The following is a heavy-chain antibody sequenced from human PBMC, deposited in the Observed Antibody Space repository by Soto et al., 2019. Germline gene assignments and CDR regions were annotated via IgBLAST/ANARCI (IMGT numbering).Heavy chain of an antibody. CDR3: ARENRYFDY. CDR1: GYTFRNFG. J-gene: IGHJ4*01. CDR2: ISAYNANA. V-gene: IGHV1-18*01. Sequence: QIQLLQSGAEVKKPGASVKVTCKASGYTFRNFGISWVRQAPGQGLEWMGWISAYNANANYAQKFQVRLTMTADTSTSTAYMELRSLRSDDTAVYYCARENRYFDYWGHGALVTVSS.